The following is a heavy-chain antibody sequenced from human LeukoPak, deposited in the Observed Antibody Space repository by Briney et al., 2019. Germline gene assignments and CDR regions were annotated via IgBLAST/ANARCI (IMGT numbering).Heavy chain of an antibody. D-gene: IGHD6-19*01. CDR1: GYTFSSYV. J-gene: IGHJ4*02. Sequence: GGSLRLSCAASGYTFSSYVMHWVRQAPGKGLEWVAVIWYDGSNKYYADSVKGRFTISRDNSKNTLYLQMNSLRAEDTAVYYCARDNEQWLAIGGAIDYWGQGTLVTVSS. V-gene: IGHV3-33*01. CDR3: ARDNEQWLAIGGAIDY. CDR2: IWYDGSNK.